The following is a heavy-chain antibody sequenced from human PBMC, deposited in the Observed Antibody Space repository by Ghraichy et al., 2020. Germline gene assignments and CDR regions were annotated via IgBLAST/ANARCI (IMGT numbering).Heavy chain of an antibody. J-gene: IGHJ6*02. D-gene: IGHD2-8*02. CDR2: MDPNSGNT. CDR3: AVTPTGGVSYYYYGLDV. V-gene: IGHV1-8*03. Sequence: ASVKVSCKASGSTFTRSDINWVRQATGQGLEWMGWMDPNSGNTGYAQKFQGRVTITRNTSISTAYMELSSLTSEDTAVYYCAVTPTGGVSYYYYGLDVWGQGTTVTVSS. CDR1: GSTFTRSD.